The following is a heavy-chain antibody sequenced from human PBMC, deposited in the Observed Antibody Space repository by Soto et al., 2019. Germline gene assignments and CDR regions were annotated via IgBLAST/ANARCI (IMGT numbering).Heavy chain of an antibody. Sequence: GESLKISCKGSGYTFTSYWIGWVRQMPGEGLEWLGVIYPGDSDTRYSPSFQGQVTISADKSINTAYLQWGSLKTSDSAIYYCARSAGKAGRFSEYWGQGPLVNVS. CDR1: GYTFTSYW. CDR3: ARSAGKAGRFSEY. V-gene: IGHV5-51*01. D-gene: IGHD2-15*01. CDR2: IYPGDSDT. J-gene: IGHJ4*02.